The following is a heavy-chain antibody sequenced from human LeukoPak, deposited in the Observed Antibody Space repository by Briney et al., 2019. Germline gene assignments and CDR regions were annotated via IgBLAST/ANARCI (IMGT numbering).Heavy chain of an antibody. CDR3: ARFVGATDWWFDP. Sequence: ASVKVSCKASGYTFTGYYIYWVRQAPGQGLEWMGWINPNSGGTNYAQKFQGRVTMTRDSPITTAYMELSRLRSDDTAVYYCARFVGATDWWFDPWGQGTLVTVSS. J-gene: IGHJ5*02. V-gene: IGHV1-2*02. CDR2: INPNSGGT. D-gene: IGHD1-26*01. CDR1: GYTFTGYY.